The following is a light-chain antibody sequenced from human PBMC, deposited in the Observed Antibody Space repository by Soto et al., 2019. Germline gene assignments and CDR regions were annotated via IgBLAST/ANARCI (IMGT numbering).Light chain of an antibody. J-gene: IGLJ1*01. V-gene: IGLV1-44*01. CDR1: ASNIGSNT. CDR3: AAWDDSLNGYV. Sequence: QSVLTQPPSASGTPGQRVTIFCSGSASNIGSNTVNWFQQLPGTAPKLLTHTNNQRPSGVPARFSGSKSGTSASLAISGLQSEDEADYYCAAWDDSLNGYVFGTGTKVTVL. CDR2: TNN.